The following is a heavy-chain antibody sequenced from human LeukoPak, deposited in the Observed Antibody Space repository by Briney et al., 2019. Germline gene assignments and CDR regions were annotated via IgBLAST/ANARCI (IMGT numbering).Heavy chain of an antibody. J-gene: IGHJ4*02. CDR1: GGSISSGGYY. CDR3: ARGGPSSGSYDH. V-gene: IGHV4-61*08. CDR2: IYYSGST. D-gene: IGHD3-10*01. Sequence: SETLSLTCTVSGGSISSGGYYWSWIRQHPGKGLEWIGYIYYSGSTNYNPSLKSRVTISVDTSKNQFSLKLSSVTAADTAVYYCARGGPSSGSYDHWGQGTLVTVSS.